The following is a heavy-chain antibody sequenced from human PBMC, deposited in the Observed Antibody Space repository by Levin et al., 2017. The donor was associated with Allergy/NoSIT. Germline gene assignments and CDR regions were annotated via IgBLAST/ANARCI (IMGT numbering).Heavy chain of an antibody. Sequence: PGGSLRLSCTVSGGSISSSSYYWGWIRQPPGKGLEWIGSIYYSGSTYYNPSLKSRVTISVDTSKNQFSLKLSSVTAADTAVYYCASGSSIAARAVDYWGQGTLVTVSS. CDR2: IYYSGST. CDR3: ASGSSIAARAVDY. CDR1: GGSISSSSYY. D-gene: IGHD6-6*01. V-gene: IGHV4-39*07. J-gene: IGHJ4*02.